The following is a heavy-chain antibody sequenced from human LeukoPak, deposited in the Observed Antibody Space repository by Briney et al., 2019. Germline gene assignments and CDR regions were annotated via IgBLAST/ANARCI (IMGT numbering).Heavy chain of an antibody. CDR1: GFTFSSYG. CDR3: ARAASTGTTKRELGY. V-gene: IGHV3-33*01. J-gene: IGHJ4*02. Sequence: GGSLRLSCAASGFTFSSYGMHRGRQAPGKGLEWVAVIWYDGSNKYYADSVKGRFTISRDNSKNTLYLQMNSLRAEDTAVYYCARAASTGTTKRELGYWGQGTLVTVSS. D-gene: IGHD1-7*01. CDR2: IWYDGSNK.